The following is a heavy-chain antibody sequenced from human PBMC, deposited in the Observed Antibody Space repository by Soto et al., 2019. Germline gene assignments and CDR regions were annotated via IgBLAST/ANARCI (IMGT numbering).Heavy chain of an antibody. CDR2: IWSDGSSK. CDR1: GFTFNSYG. CDR3: ARDTSGWFDP. Sequence: GGSLRLSCAASGFTFNSYGLHWVRQAPGKGLEWVAVIWSDGSSKYYGDSVKGRFTISRDNSKNTLYLQMNSLRAEDTAVYYCARDTSGWFDPWGQGTLVTVSS. J-gene: IGHJ5*02. V-gene: IGHV3-33*01.